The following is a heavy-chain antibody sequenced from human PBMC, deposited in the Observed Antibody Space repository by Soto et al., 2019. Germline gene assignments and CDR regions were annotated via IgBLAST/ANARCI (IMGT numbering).Heavy chain of an antibody. CDR3: ASDFGVGSGELGH. D-gene: IGHD3-10*01. V-gene: IGHV3-74*01. CDR2: IRGDGADS. Sequence: EVQLVESGGDLVQPGGSLRLSRAASGFMFSAFWVHWVRQAPGKGLVWVTRIRGDGADSNYADSVKGRFTISRDNDRSTLYPEMTTVRDEGTGGYCCASDFGVGSGELGHWGQGTLVTVSS. J-gene: IGHJ4*02. CDR1: GFMFSAFW.